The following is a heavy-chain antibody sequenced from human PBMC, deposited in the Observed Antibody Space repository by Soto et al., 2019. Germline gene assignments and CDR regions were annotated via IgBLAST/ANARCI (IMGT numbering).Heavy chain of an antibody. V-gene: IGHV3-30*18. CDR1: GFSFSTFG. CDR2: ISSDGQTK. J-gene: IGHJ1*01. Sequence: PGGSLRLSCVASGFSFSTFGIHWVRQAPGKGLEWVGVISSDGQTKYYADSVKGRFTISRDNSKNTLYLQMDSLRPEDTAVYYCAKVRIGLTGPIDHWGQGALVTVSS. D-gene: IGHD6-19*01. CDR3: AKVRIGLTGPIDH.